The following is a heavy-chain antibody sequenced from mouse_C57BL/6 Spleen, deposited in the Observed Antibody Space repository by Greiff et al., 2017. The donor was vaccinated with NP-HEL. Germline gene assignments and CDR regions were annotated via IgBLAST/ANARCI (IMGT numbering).Heavy chain of an antibody. CDR2: IRSKSNNYAT. CDR1: GFSFNTYA. Sequence: EVHLVESGGGLVQPKGSLKLSCAASGFSFNTYAMNWVRQAPGKGLEWVARIRSKSNNYATYYADSVKDRFTISRDDSESMLYLQMNNLKTEDTAMYYCVRHEGITTVVDAWFAYWGQGTLVTVSA. D-gene: IGHD1-1*01. CDR3: VRHEGITTVVDAWFAY. J-gene: IGHJ3*01. V-gene: IGHV10-1*01.